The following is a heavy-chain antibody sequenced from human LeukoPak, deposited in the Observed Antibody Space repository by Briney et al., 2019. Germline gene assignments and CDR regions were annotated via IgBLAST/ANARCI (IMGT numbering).Heavy chain of an antibody. Sequence: GGSLRLSCAASGFTFSTYNMNWVHQAPGKGLEWVANIKQDGSEKYYVDSAKGRFTISRDNAKNSLYLQMNSLRAEDTAVYYCARERPGGQSDGFDYWGQGTLVTVSS. CDR1: GFTFSTYN. V-gene: IGHV3-7*01. CDR2: IKQDGSEK. J-gene: IGHJ4*02. CDR3: ARERPGGQSDGFDY. D-gene: IGHD4-23*01.